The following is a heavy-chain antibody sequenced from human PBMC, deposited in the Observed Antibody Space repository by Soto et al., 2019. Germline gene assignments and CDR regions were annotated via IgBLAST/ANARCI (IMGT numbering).Heavy chain of an antibody. J-gene: IGHJ3*02. CDR3: VRVYASNTFDI. Sequence: PGESLRLSCAASGFTFISHSMSWVRQPPRKGLERVSYISNSCSVITDADSVKGRFTISRANAKNSLSLQMNRLRDADTALDYCVRVYASNTFDIWGQGTVVTVSS. CDR2: ISNSCSVI. V-gene: IGHV3-48*02. CDR1: GFTFISHS. D-gene: IGHD2-2*01.